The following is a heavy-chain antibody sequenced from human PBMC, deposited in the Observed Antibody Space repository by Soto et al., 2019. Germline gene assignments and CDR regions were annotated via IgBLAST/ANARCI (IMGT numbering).Heavy chain of an antibody. D-gene: IGHD1-1*01. Sequence: GESLKISCKGSGYSFANYWINRVRQMPGKGLEWMGRIEPSDSSTNYSPSFQGHVTISIDTSISTAYLQWSSLKASDTAMYYCARQSWNALDYWGQGTLVTVSS. CDR2: IEPSDSST. V-gene: IGHV5-10-1*01. J-gene: IGHJ4*02. CDR3: ARQSWNALDY. CDR1: GYSFANYW.